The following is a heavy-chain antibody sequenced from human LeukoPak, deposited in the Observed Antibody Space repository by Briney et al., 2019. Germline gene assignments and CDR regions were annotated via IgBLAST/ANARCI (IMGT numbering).Heavy chain of an antibody. D-gene: IGHD1/OR15-1a*01. V-gene: IGHV5-51*01. CDR2: IYPGDSDT. CDR1: GYIFSNYW. CDR3: ARQSGLITGTSFDY. Sequence: GESLKISCKTSGYIFSNYWIGWVRQMPGKGLEWMGIIYPGDSDTRYSPSFQGQVTISADKSISTAYLQWSSLKASDTAMYYCARQSGLITGTSFDYWGQGTLVTVSS. J-gene: IGHJ4*02.